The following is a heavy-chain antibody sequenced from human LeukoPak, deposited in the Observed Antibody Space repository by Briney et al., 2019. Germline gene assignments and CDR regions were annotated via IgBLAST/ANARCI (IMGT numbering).Heavy chain of an antibody. Sequence: SQTLSLTCAISGDSVSSNSAAWNWIRQSPSRGLEWLGRTYHRSKWYNDYAVSVKSRIIFNPDTSKNQFSLQLDSVTPEDTAVYYCARVPPWVPVGYFEYWGQGTLVTVSS. CDR3: ARVPPWVPVGYFEY. J-gene: IGHJ4*02. CDR1: GDSVSSNSAA. CDR2: TYHRSKWYN. D-gene: IGHD1-26*01. V-gene: IGHV6-1*01.